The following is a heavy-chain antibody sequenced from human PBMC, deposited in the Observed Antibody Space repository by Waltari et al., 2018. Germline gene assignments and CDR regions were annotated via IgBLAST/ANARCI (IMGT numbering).Heavy chain of an antibody. J-gene: IGHJ3*02. D-gene: IGHD4-17*01. V-gene: IGHV4-38-2*02. CDR2: IHHSGSP. Sequence: QVQLQESGPGLVKPSETLSLTCTVSGSSISSGYYWGWIRQPPGKGLEWIAGIHHSGSPYYNRSLKSRVTVSVDTSKKEFSLKLSSVTAADTAVYYCARDYGDYISSDAFDIWGQGTMVTVSS. CDR1: GSSISSGYY. CDR3: ARDYGDYISSDAFDI.